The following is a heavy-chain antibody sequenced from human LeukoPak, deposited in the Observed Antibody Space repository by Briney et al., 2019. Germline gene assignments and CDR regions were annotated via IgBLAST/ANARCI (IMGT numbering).Heavy chain of an antibody. D-gene: IGHD2-21*01. Sequence: GGSLRLSCAASGFTFSSYSMNWVRQAPGKGLEWVTFIQDNERHIYYADSVKGRFTISRDNSKNTVYLQMNSLRTEDTAVYYCANELWRGPSDAFDIWGRGTMVTVSS. CDR3: ANELWRGPSDAFDI. CDR1: GFTFSSYS. V-gene: IGHV3-30*02. CDR2: IQDNERHI. J-gene: IGHJ3*02.